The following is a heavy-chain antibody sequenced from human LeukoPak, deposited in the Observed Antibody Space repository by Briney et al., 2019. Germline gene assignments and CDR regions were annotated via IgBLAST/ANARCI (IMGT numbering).Heavy chain of an antibody. CDR2: ICSSSSYI. V-gene: IGHV3-21*01. D-gene: IGHD4-11*01. Sequence: TGGSLRLSYAASGFTVSSYSLNSVRQAPGKGLEWVSAICSSSSYIYYADSVKGRFTISRDNAKNSLYLQMNSLRAEDTAVYYCARDLDYTSPGFDYWGQGTLVTVSS. J-gene: IGHJ4*02. CDR1: GFTVSSYS. CDR3: ARDLDYTSPGFDY.